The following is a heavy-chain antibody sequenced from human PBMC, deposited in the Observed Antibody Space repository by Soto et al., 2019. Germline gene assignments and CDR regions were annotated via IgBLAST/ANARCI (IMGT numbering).Heavy chain of an antibody. CDR1: GFTFSSYA. Sequence: EVQLLESGGGLVQPGGSLRLSCAASGFTFSSYAMSWVRQAPGKGLEWVSAISGSGGSTYYADSVKGRFTISRDNSKNALYLQMNSLRAEDTAVYYCAKGFTRIVVGPTDYWGQGTLVTVSS. V-gene: IGHV3-23*01. D-gene: IGHD3-22*01. J-gene: IGHJ4*02. CDR3: AKGFTRIVVGPTDY. CDR2: ISGSGGST.